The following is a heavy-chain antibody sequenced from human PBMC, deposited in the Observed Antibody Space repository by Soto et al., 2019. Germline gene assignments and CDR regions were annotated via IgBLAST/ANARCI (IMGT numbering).Heavy chain of an antibody. CDR3: ARHLRYCSSTSCFTLDY. CDR1: GYSFTSYL. Sequence: GESLKISCKGSGYSFTSYLIGWVRQMPGKGLEWMGIIYPGDSDTRYSPSFQGQVTISADKSISTAYLQWSSLKASDTAMYYCARHLRYCSSTSCFTLDYWGQGTLVTVSS. V-gene: IGHV5-51*01. D-gene: IGHD2-2*02. CDR2: IYPGDSDT. J-gene: IGHJ4*02.